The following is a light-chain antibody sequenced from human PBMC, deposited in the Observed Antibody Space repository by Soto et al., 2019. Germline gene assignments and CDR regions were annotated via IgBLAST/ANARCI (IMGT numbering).Light chain of an antibody. J-gene: IGKJ1*01. Sequence: EIVMTQSPATLSVSPGERATLSCRASQSVSSNLAWYQQKPGQAPRLLIYGASTRATGIPARFSGSGSGTEFTLTISSLQSEEFAVYYCQQYNNWPWTVGQGNNVELK. V-gene: IGKV3-15*01. CDR3: QQYNNWPWT. CDR1: QSVSSN. CDR2: GAS.